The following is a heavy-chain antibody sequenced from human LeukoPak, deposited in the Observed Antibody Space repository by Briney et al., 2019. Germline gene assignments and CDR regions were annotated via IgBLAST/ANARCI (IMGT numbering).Heavy chain of an antibody. D-gene: IGHD2-2*01. Sequence: GASVKVSCKASGYTFINHWMHWVRQAPGQGLEWMGGIIPIFGTANYAQKFQGRVTITADESTSTAYMELSSLRSEDTAVYYCARDRYCSSTSCYYVTPRAFDIWGQGTMITVSS. J-gene: IGHJ3*02. CDR3: ARDRYCSSTSCYYVTPRAFDI. CDR1: GYTFINHW. V-gene: IGHV1-69*13. CDR2: IIPIFGTA.